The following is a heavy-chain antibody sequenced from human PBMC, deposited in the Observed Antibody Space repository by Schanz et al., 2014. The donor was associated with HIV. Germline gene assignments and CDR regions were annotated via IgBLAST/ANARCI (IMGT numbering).Heavy chain of an antibody. J-gene: IGHJ4*02. CDR2: ISGSGVST. V-gene: IGHV3-23*01. Sequence: EVQMLESGGGSVQPGGSLRLSCAASGFTFSNFAMSWVRQAPGKGLEWVSSISGSGVSTFYAGSVKGRFAISRDKSKNTLYLQMNSLRVEDTAVYYCAKGWRGYSISSWVDYWGQGSLVTVSS. D-gene: IGHD6-6*01. CDR1: GFTFSNFA. CDR3: AKGWRGYSISSWVDY.